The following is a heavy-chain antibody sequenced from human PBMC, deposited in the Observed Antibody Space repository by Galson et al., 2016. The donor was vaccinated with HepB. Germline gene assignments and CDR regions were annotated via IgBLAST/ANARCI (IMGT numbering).Heavy chain of an antibody. J-gene: IGHJ6*02. D-gene: IGHD3-9*01. CDR1: GFTFSSYS. CDR3: ARDLKQREDHSDRYYYFGMDV. CDR2: ISSSSSYI. V-gene: IGHV3-21*01. Sequence: SLRPSCAASGFTFSSYSLNWVRQAPGKGLEWVSSISSSSSYIYYADSVKGRFTISRDNAKNSLYLQMNSLRAEDTAVYYCARDLKQREDHSDRYYYFGMDVWGQGTTVTVSS.